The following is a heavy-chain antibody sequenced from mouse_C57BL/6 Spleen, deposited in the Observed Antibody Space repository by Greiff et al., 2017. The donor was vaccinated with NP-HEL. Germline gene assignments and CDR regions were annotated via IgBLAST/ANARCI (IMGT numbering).Heavy chain of an antibody. CDR1: GYTFTSYG. J-gene: IGHJ4*01. Sequence: VQRVESGAELARPGASVKLSCKASGYTFTSYGISWVKQRTGQGLEWIGEIHPRSGNTYYNEKFKGKATLTADKSSSTAYMELRSLTSEDSAVYFCARSGYYSSSWHYAMDYWGQGTSVTVSS. CDR2: IHPRSGNT. D-gene: IGHD1-1*01. V-gene: IGHV1-81*01. CDR3: ARSGYYSSSWHYAMDY.